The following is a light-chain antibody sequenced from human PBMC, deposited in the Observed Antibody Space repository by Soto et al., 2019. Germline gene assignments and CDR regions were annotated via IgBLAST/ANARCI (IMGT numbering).Light chain of an antibody. V-gene: IGKV2-30*01. CDR3: MQGTLPCT. CDR2: RIS. J-gene: IGKJ2*02. CDR1: RSLVYSNGNTY. Sequence: VVLTQSPLFLSVTLGQPASISCRSSRSLVYSNGNTYLNWYHQRPGQSPRRLIYRISDRHSGVPDRFSGSGSGTDFTLRISRVEAEDVGVFYCMQGTLPCTFGQGTKLEIK.